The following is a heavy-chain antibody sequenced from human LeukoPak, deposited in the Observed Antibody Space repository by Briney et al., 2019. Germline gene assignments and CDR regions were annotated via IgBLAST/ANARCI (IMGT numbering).Heavy chain of an antibody. D-gene: IGHD3-10*01. CDR2: ISSSSSTI. Sequence: GGSLRLSCAASGFTFSSYSMNWVRQAPGKGLEWVSYISSSSSTIYYADSVKGRFTISRDNAKNSLYLQMNSLRIEDAAVYYCGSYGSGSFPGYRGQGTLVTVSS. CDR3: GSYGSGSFPGY. V-gene: IGHV3-48*04. J-gene: IGHJ4*02. CDR1: GFTFSSYS.